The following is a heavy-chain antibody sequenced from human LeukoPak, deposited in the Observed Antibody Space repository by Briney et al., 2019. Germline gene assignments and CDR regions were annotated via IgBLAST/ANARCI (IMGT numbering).Heavy chain of an antibody. CDR3: ARGRGYSYGLFDY. J-gene: IGHJ4*02. CDR1: GGSISSGDYY. CDR2: IYYSGST. V-gene: IGHV4-30-4*01. D-gene: IGHD5-18*01. Sequence: PSQTLSLTCTVSGGSISSGDYYWSWIRQPPGKGLEWIGYIYYSGSTYYNPSLKSRVTISVDTSKNQFSLKLSSVTAADTAVYYCARGRGYSYGLFDYCGQGTPVTVSS.